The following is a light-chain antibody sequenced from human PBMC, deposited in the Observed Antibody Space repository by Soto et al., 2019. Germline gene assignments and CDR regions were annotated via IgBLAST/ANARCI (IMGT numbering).Light chain of an antibody. CDR1: RIDVGSYNL. Sequence: QSVVGQPASVSGSPGQSVTTPCPGTRIDVGSYNLVSWYQQHPGKAPKLMIYEGSKRPSGVSNRFSGSKSGNTASLTISGLQAEDEADYYCCSYAGSRRVFGTGTKVTVL. CDR2: EGS. CDR3: CSYAGSRRV. V-gene: IGLV2-23*01. J-gene: IGLJ1*01.